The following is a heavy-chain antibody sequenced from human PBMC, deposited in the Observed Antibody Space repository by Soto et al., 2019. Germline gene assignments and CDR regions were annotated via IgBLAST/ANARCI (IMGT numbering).Heavy chain of an antibody. D-gene: IGHD3-3*01. J-gene: IGHJ5*02. V-gene: IGHV4-31*03. CDR2: IYYSGST. CDR3: ARWWSGSRQGFDP. CDR1: GGSISSGDYY. Sequence: QVQLQESGPGLVKPSQTLSLTCTVSGGSISSGDYYWSWIRQHPGKGLEWIGYIYYSGSTYYNPYLTSRVTISVDTSKNQFSLKPSSVTAADTAVYYCARWWSGSRQGFDPWGQGTLVTVSS.